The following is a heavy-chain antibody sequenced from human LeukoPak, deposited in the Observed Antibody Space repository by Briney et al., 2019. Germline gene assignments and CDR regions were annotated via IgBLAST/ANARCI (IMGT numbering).Heavy chain of an antibody. Sequence: PQTLSPTRTVAGASISSYYWSCVRQPPRDGREWNGYIYYIGTPNYNPPLKSRVTISVDTSKNQCSLKLSSVTAADTAVYYCARAHEAFDYWGQGTLVTVSS. CDR3: ARAHEAFDY. J-gene: IGHJ4*02. CDR2: IYYIGTP. V-gene: IGHV4-59*01. CDR1: GASISSYY.